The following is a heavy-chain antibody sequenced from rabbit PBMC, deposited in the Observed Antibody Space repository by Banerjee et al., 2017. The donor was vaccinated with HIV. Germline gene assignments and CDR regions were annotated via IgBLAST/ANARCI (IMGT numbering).Heavy chain of an antibody. Sequence: QEQLEESGGGLVKPEGSLTLTCKASGFDLSSYYYMCWVRQAPGKGLEWIACIYGGSSGSLYYASWAKGRFTISKTSSTTVTLQMTSLTAADTATYFCARDTGYAGYGYPLWGPGTLVTVS. D-gene: IGHD7-1*01. CDR3: ARDTGYAGYGYPL. V-gene: IGHV1S45*01. J-gene: IGHJ6*01. CDR2: IYGGSSGSL. CDR1: GFDLSSYYY.